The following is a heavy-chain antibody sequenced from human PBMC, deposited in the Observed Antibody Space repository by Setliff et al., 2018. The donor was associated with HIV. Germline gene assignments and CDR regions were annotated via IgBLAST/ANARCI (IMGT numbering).Heavy chain of an antibody. CDR3: AVDPGGDGFPSGYAFDI. Sequence: WASVKVSCKASGYTFISYDINWVRQATGQGLEWMGAIIPIFGTANYAQKFQGRVTIIADESTTTAYMELSSLRSDDTAVYYCAVDPGGDGFPSGYAFDIWGQGTMVTVSS. CDR2: IIPIFGTA. J-gene: IGHJ3*02. V-gene: IGHV1-69*13. CDR1: GYTFISYD. D-gene: IGHD3-16*01.